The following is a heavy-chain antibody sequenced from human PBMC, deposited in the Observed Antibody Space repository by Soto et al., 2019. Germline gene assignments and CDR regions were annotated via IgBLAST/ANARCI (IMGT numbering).Heavy chain of an antibody. CDR3: ARSPSWETTVTPYYFDY. Sequence: QVQLVQSGAEVKKPGASVKVSCKASRYTFISYDINWVRQAPGQGLEWMGWMNPKSANTGYAQNFQGRVTMTMNTSISTAYMELSSLRSEDTAVYYCARSPSWETTVTPYYFDYWGQGTLVTVSS. D-gene: IGHD4-4*01. V-gene: IGHV1-8*01. CDR1: RYTFISYD. CDR2: MNPKSANT. J-gene: IGHJ4*02.